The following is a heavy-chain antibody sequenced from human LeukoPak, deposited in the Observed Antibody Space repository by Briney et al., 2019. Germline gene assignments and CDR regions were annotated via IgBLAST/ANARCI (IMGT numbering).Heavy chain of an antibody. CDR1: GFTFSSCS. V-gene: IGHV3-48*01. D-gene: IGHD2-15*01. CDR3: ARDELSAATPFDY. J-gene: IGHJ4*02. CDR2: ISSSSSTI. Sequence: GGSLRLSCAASGFTFSSCSMNWVRQAPGKGLEWVSYISSSSSTIYYADSVKGRFTISRDNAKNSLYLQMNSLRAEDTAVYYCARDELSAATPFDYWGQGTLVTVSS.